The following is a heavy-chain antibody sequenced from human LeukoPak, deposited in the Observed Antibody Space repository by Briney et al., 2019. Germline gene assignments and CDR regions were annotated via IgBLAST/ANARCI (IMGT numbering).Heavy chain of an antibody. Sequence: ASVKVSCKASGYTFTGYYMHWVRQAPGQGLEWMGRINPNSGGTNYAQKFQGRVTMTRDTSISTAYMELSRLRSDDTAVYYCARDSSSNEPYYYYYYMDVWGKGTTVTVSS. CDR1: GYTFTGYY. D-gene: IGHD4-11*01. CDR2: INPNSGGT. V-gene: IGHV1-2*06. CDR3: ARDSSSNEPYYYYYYMDV. J-gene: IGHJ6*03.